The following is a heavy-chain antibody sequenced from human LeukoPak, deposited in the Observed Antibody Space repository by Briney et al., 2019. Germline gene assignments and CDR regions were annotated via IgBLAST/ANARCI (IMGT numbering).Heavy chain of an antibody. J-gene: IGHJ3*02. V-gene: IGHV1-69*13. CDR1: GGTFSSYA. CDR2: IIPIFGTA. Sequence: SVKVSCKASGGTFSSYAISWVRQAPGQGLEWMGGIIPIFGTANYAQKFQGRVTITADESTSTAYMELSSLRSEDTAVYYCARDLTPTYGEDAFDIWGQGTMVTVSS. CDR3: ARDLTPTYGEDAFDI. D-gene: IGHD4-17*01.